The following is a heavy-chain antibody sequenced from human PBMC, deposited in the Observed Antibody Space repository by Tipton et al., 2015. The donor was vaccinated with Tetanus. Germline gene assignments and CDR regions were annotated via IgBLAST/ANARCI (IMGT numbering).Heavy chain of an antibody. CDR3: AGVTAQRTELYFEH. CDR2: INQRGGA. D-gene: IGHD2-8*02. V-gene: IGHV4-34*01. Sequence: TLSLTCGVSGESVSGTYWSWIRQLPGKGLEWNGEINQRGGATYSPSLKSRVTISVDTSKNQFSLNLTSVTAADTGVYYCAGVTAQRTELYFEHWGQGTQVTVSS. CDR1: GESVSGTY. J-gene: IGHJ1*01.